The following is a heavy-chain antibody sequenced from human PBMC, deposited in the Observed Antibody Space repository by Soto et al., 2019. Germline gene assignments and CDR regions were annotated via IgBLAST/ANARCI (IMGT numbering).Heavy chain of an antibody. CDR2: FDPEDGET. CDR3: ATLYYDILTGRFYDAFDI. J-gene: IGHJ3*02. V-gene: IGHV1-24*01. CDR1: GYTLTELS. D-gene: IGHD3-9*01. Sequence: ASVKLSCKVSGYTLTELSMRWVRQAPGKGLEWMGGFDPEDGETIYAQKFQGRVTMTEDTSTDTAYMELSSLRSEDTAVYYCATLYYDILTGRFYDAFDIWGQGTMVTVSS.